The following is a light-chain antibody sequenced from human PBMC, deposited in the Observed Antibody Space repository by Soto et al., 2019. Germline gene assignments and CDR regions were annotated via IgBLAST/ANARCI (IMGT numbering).Light chain of an antibody. CDR2: EGN. V-gene: IGLV2-23*01. J-gene: IGLJ1*01. CDR3: CSYAGSSTVYV. Sequence: QPVLTQPASVSGAPGQSITISCTGTSGDVGSYNLVSWYQQRPGQAPKLIIYEGNKRPSGVSNRFSASKSANTASLTISGLQAEDEADYYCCSYAGSSTVYVFGTGTKVTVL. CDR1: SGDVGSYNL.